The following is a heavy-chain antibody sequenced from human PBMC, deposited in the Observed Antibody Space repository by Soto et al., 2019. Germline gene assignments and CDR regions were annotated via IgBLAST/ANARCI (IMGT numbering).Heavy chain of an antibody. V-gene: IGHV4-39*01. J-gene: IGHJ5*02. CDR2: IYYSGST. Sequence: PSDTLSLTCTVSGGSISSSSYYWGWIRQPPGKGLEWIGSIYYSGSTYYNPSLKSRVTISVDTSKNQFSLKLSSVTAADTAVYYCARSPLFDPWGQGTLVTVS. CDR3: ARSPLFDP. CDR1: GGSISSSSYY.